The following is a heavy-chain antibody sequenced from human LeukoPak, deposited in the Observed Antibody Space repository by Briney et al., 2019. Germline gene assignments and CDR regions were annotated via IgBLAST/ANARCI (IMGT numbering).Heavy chain of an antibody. D-gene: IGHD5-24*01. Sequence: GESLKISRKGSGYSFTSYWIAWVRQRPGKGLEWMGIIYPGDSDTRYSPSFQGQVTISADKSISTAYLQWSSLKASDTALYFCARQDGYGLYYFDYWGQGTLVTVSS. CDR3: ARQDGYGLYYFDY. V-gene: IGHV5-51*01. CDR1: GYSFTSYW. J-gene: IGHJ4*02. CDR2: IYPGDSDT.